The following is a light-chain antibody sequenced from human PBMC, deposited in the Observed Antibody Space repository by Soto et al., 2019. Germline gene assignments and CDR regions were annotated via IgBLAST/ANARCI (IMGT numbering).Light chain of an antibody. CDR2: KTS. CDR3: QQYHNYWM. CDR1: QSISSW. J-gene: IGKJ1*01. V-gene: IGKV1-5*03. Sequence: DIQMTQSPSTLSASVGDRVTITCRASQSISSWLAWYQQKPGKAPKLLIYKTSTLESGVPSRFSGSGSGTEFTLTISSLQPDDFATYYCQQYHNYWMFGQGTKVEIK.